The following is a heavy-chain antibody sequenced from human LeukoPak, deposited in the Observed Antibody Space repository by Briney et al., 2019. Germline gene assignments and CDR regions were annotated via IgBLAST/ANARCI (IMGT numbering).Heavy chain of an antibody. D-gene: IGHD6-13*01. Sequence: ASVKVSCKVPDTTFSSYAISWVRQAPGQGLEWMGGIIPIFGTTNYAQKFQGRLTITTDESTSTAYMELSSLRSEDTAVYYCARDEGIAAGYFDYWGQGTLVTVSS. CDR3: ARDEGIAAGYFDY. CDR1: DTTFSSYA. J-gene: IGHJ4*02. V-gene: IGHV1-69*05. CDR2: IIPIFGTT.